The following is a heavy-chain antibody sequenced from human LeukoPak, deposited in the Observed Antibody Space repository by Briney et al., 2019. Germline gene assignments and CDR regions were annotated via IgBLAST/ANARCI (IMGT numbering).Heavy chain of an antibody. D-gene: IGHD3-10*01. V-gene: IGHV3-7*03. J-gene: IGHJ4*02. CDR2: IKQDGSEK. CDR1: GFTFSSYW. CDR3: ARGGVDYYGSGTYYLMYYFDY. Sequence: GGSLRLSCAASGFTFSSYWMSWVRQAPGKGLEWVANIKQDGSEKYYVDSVKGRFTISRDNAKNSLYLQMNSLRAEDTAVYFCARGGVDYYGSGTYYLMYYFDYWGQGALVTVSS.